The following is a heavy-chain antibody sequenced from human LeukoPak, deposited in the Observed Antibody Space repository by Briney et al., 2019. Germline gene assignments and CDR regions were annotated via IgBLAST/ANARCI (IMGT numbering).Heavy chain of an antibody. V-gene: IGHV3-30-3*01. CDR1: GFTFSTYA. J-gene: IGHJ4*02. CDR2: ISYDGSNK. CDR3: ASGRDHIGVDY. D-gene: IGHD5-12*01. Sequence: GGSLRLSCAASGFTFSTYAMNWVRQAPGKGLEWVALISYDGSNKYYADSVKGRFTISRDNAKNSLYLQMNSLRAEDTAVYYCASGRDHIGVDYWGQGTLVTVSS.